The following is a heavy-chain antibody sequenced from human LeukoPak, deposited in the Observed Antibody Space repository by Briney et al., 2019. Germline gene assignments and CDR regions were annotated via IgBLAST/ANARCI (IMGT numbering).Heavy chain of an antibody. CDR3: ARLTVLRVGYDSSGQNWFDP. V-gene: IGHV4-34*01. CDR1: GGSFSGYY. D-gene: IGHD3-22*01. J-gene: IGHJ5*02. CDR2: INHSGST. Sequence: SETLSLTCAVYGGSFSGYYWSWIRQPPGKGLEWIGEINHSGSTNYNPSLKSRVTISVDTSKNQFSLKLSSVTAADTAVYYCARLTVLRVGYDSSGQNWFDPWGQGTLVTVSS.